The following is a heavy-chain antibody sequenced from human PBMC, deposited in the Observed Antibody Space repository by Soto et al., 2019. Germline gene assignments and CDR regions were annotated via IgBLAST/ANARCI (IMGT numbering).Heavy chain of an antibody. Sequence: SETLSLTCPVSGGYVSGGSYYWSWIRQPPGKGLEWIGYIYYSGSTNYNPSLKSRVTISVDTSKNQFSLKLSSVTAADTAVYYCASCTVTPDWCDPWGQGTLVTVSS. CDR1: GGYVSGGSYY. V-gene: IGHV4-61*01. J-gene: IGHJ5*02. D-gene: IGHD4-4*01. CDR2: IYYSGST. CDR3: ASCTVTPDWCDP.